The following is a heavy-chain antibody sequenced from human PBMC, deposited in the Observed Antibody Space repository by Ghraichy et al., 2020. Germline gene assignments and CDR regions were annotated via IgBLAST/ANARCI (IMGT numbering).Heavy chain of an antibody. CDR3: AREGEYSSGSGDL. J-gene: IGHJ3*01. D-gene: IGHD6-19*01. CDR1: GYVFTNYG. CDR2: ISVYNSNT. Sequence: ASVKVSCKASGYVFTNYGINWVRQAPGQGLEWLGRISVYNSNTNDAQNLQGRVTMTTETTTSTAYLDLRSLRSDDTAVYYCAREGEYSSGSGDLWGQGTVVTVSS. V-gene: IGHV1-18*04.